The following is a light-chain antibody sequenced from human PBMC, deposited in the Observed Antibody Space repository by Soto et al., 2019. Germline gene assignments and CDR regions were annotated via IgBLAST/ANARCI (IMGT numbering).Light chain of an antibody. CDR2: AAS. J-gene: IGKJ4*01. CDR1: QDISSF. V-gene: IGKV1-9*01. Sequence: IQLTQSPSSLSASVGDRVTITCRASQDISSFLAWYQQKPGKAPKLLIFAASTLQSGGPSRFSGSGSGTDFTLTISSLQPEDFATYYCQQTESYPSTFGGGTKVEIK. CDR3: QQTESYPST.